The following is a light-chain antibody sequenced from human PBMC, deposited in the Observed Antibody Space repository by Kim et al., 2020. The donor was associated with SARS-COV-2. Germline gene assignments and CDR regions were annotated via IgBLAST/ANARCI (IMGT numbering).Light chain of an antibody. CDR3: NSRDSSGNHLV. J-gene: IGLJ3*02. V-gene: IGLV3-19*01. Sequence: LGQTVRITCQGDSLRNYFASWYQQKPRQAPVVVIYGRNDRPSGIPDRFSGSNSGNTASLTITGAQAEDEANYYCNSRDSSGNHLVFGGGTKLTVL. CDR1: SLRNYF. CDR2: GRN.